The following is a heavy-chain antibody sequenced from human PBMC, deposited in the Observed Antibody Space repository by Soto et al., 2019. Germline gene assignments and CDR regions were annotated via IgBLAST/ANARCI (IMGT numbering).Heavy chain of an antibody. CDR1: GFTFSSYA. CDR2: ISYDGSNK. CDR3: AREYGLEMATLDY. J-gene: IGHJ4*02. V-gene: IGHV3-30-3*01. Sequence: QVQLVESGGGVVQPGRSLRLYCAASGFTFSSYAMHWVRQAPGKGLEWVAVISYDGSNKYYADSLKGRFTISRDNSKNTLYLQMNSLRAEDTAVYYCAREYGLEMATLDYWGQGTLVTVSS. D-gene: IGHD5-12*01.